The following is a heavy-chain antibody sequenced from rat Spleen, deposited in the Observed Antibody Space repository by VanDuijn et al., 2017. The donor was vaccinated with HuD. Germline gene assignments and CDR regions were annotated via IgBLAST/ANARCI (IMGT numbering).Heavy chain of an antibody. CDR1: GFSLTSNG. V-gene: IGHV2S12*01. CDR2: ISSGGST. Sequence: QVQLKESGPGLVQPSQTLSLTCTVSGFSLTSNGVSWVRQPPGKGLEWIAAISSGGSTYYNSALKSRLSISRDTSKSQVFLKMNNLQTEDTAMYFCARPATGYWGQGVMVTVSS. J-gene: IGHJ2*01. CDR3: ARPATGY. D-gene: IGHD1-1*01.